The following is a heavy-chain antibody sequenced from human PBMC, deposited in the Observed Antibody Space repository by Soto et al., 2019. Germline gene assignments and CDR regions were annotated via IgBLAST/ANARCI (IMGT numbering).Heavy chain of an antibody. Sequence: SVKVSCKASGGTFSSYAISWVRQAPGQGLEWMGGIIPIFGTANYAQKFQGRVTITADESTSTAYMELSSLRSEDTAVYYCASTRTVGGGRYYYYYYFMDVCAKGTSVTVSS. CDR3: ASTRTVGGGRYYYYYYFMDV. CDR1: GGTFSSYA. V-gene: IGHV1-69*13. D-gene: IGHD3-3*01. CDR2: IIPIFGTA. J-gene: IGHJ6*03.